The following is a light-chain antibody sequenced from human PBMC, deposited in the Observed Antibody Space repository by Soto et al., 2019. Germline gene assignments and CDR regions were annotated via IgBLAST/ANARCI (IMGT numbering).Light chain of an antibody. CDR3: QSYDSSLSGSWV. CDR2: GNS. CDR1: SSNIGAGYD. J-gene: IGLJ1*01. V-gene: IGLV1-40*01. Sequence: QPVLTQPPSVSGAPGQRVTISCTGSSSNIGAGYDVHWYQQLPGTAPKLLIYGNSNRPSGVPDRFSGSKSGTSASLAITGLQAEDEADYYCQSYDSSLSGSWVFGTGTKVTVL.